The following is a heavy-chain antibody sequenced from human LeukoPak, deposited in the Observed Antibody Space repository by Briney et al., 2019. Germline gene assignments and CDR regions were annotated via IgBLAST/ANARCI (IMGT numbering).Heavy chain of an antibody. V-gene: IGHV3-74*01. CDR3: FREGGD. D-gene: IGHD3-10*01. CDR2: INIDERIT. CDR1: GFSFSSNA. J-gene: IGHJ4*02. Sequence: GGSLRLSCAASGFSFSSNAMSWVRQAPGKGLVWVSYINIDERITGYADSVKGRFTISRDNAKNTLYLQMNSLRAEDTAIYYCFREGGDWGQGTLVTVSS.